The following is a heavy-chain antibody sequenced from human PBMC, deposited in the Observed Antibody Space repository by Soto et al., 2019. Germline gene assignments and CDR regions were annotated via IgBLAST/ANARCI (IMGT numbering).Heavy chain of an antibody. Sequence: GGSLRLSCAASGFTFSGSAMHWVRQASGKGLEWVGRIRSKANSYATAYAASVKGRFTISRDDSKNTAYLQMNSLKTEDTAVYYCTSTQVDTAINYYYYGMDVWGQGTTVTVS. CDR2: IRSKANSYAT. D-gene: IGHD5-18*01. V-gene: IGHV3-73*01. CDR1: GFTFSGSA. J-gene: IGHJ6*02. CDR3: TSTQVDTAINYYYYGMDV.